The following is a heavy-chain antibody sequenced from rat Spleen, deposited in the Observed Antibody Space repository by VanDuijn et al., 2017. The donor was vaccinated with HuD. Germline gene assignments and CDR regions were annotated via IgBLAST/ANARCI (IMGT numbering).Heavy chain of an antibody. CDR1: GFTFSDHA. CDR3: ATDGYYDGTYYSVYVMDA. Sequence: EVQLVESGGRLVQPGNSLKLSCAASGFTFSDHAMAWIRQAPAKGLEWVASISPSGAITHYRDSVKGRFTISRENAKNTLYLQMDSLRPEDSATYYCATDGYYDGTYYSVYVMDAWGQGASVTVSS. CDR2: ISPSGAIT. J-gene: IGHJ4*01. D-gene: IGHD1-12*02. V-gene: IGHV5-19*01.